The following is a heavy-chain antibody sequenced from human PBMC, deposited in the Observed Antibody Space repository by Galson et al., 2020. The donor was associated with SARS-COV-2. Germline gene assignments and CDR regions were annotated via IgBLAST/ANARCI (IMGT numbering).Heavy chain of an antibody. D-gene: IGHD3-16*01. Sequence: SETLSLTCSVSGGSISSYYWSWIRQSPGKGLQWLGYINYSGRTNYNPSLKSRVTISVDTSKNQFSLRLSSVTAADTALYYCARDSYDSTDHANGMDVWGPGITVTVSS. CDR2: INYSGRT. V-gene: IGHV4-59*12. CDR3: ARDSYDSTDHANGMDV. CDR1: GGSISSYY. J-gene: IGHJ6*02.